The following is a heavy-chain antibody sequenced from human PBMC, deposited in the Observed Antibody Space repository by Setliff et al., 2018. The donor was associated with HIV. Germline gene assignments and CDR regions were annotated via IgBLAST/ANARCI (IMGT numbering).Heavy chain of an antibody. J-gene: IGHJ6*02. Sequence: KPSETLSLTCDVYGGSSSGYYWSWIRQSPGKGLEWIGEINHSGSTNYNPSLNSRVAISVDTSKNQLSLKVSSVTAADTAVYYCARGGRRRGFYYFGLDVWGQGTTVTSP. V-gene: IGHV4-34*01. D-gene: IGHD3-10*01. CDR1: GGSSSGYY. CDR3: ARGGRRRGFYYFGLDV. CDR2: INHSGST.